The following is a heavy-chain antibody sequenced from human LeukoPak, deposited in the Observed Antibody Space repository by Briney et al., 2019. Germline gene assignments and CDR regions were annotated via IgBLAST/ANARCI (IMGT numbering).Heavy chain of an antibody. CDR3: AKDLSGPVTTFVLHY. Sequence: GGSLRLSCAASGFTFSSYAMSWVRQAPGKGLEWVSTISGSGGNTYYADSVKGRFTISRDNSKNTLYLQMNSLRAEDTAVYYCAKDLSGPVTTFVLHYWGQGTLVTVSS. J-gene: IGHJ4*02. D-gene: IGHD4-17*01. CDR1: GFTFSSYA. V-gene: IGHV3-23*01. CDR2: ISGSGGNT.